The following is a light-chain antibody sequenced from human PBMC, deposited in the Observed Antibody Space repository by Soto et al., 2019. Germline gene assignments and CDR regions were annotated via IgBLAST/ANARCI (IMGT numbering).Light chain of an antibody. V-gene: IGLV1-44*01. Sequence: QSVVTQPPSASGTPGQRVTISCSGGSSNVERNTVNWYQQLPGTAPKLLIFGNNQRPSGVPDRFSGSRSGTSASLAISGLQSEDEADYYCAAWDDSLNGLVFGTGTKVTVI. CDR3: AAWDDSLNGLV. CDR1: SSNVERNT. J-gene: IGLJ1*01. CDR2: GNN.